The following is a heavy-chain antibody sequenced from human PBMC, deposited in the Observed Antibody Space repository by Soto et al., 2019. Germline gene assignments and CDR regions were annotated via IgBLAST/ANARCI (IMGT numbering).Heavy chain of an antibody. V-gene: IGHV1-69*01. CDR2: IMPTFGTS. CDR1: GGTFSSFL. J-gene: IGHJ6*02. D-gene: IGHD1-26*01. Sequence: QVQLLQSGAEVKKPGSSVKVSCQASGGTFSSFLVSWVRQAPGQGLEWMAGIMPTFGTSNYAQKFHDRVTITADESTRTVYMQLSSLTSEDTAVYYCARGVKERERLYYSGMDVWGPGTTVTVSS. CDR3: ARGVKERERLYYSGMDV.